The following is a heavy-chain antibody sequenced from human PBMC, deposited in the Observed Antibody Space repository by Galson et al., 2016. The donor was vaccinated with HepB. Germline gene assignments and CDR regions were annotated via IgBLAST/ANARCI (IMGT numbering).Heavy chain of an antibody. CDR3: AQGKALMSVGARNFQH. CDR1: GFIFKDYT. V-gene: IGHV3-9*01. J-gene: IGHJ1*01. Sequence: SLRLSCAASGFIFKDYTMHWVRQAPGKGLEWVSSISWTSGTIGYADSVKGRFTISRDNAKNSLYLHMNSLRAEDTAFYYCAQGKALMSVGARNFQHGGQGNMVTVSS. CDR2: ISWTSGTI. D-gene: IGHD1-26*01.